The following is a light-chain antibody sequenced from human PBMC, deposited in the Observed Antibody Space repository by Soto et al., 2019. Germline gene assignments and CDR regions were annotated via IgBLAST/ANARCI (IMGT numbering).Light chain of an antibody. J-gene: IGKJ4*01. CDR3: QQYGSLPLT. CDR2: GAS. V-gene: IGKV3-20*01. CDR1: QSISNNY. Sequence: IVLSHSQGTLTLSPWEIADLSGGPSQSISNNYLAWYQQTPGQAPRLLIYGASSRATGIPDRFSGSGSATDFTPTITRLEPEDFAVFYCQQYGSLPLTFGGGTKVDIK.